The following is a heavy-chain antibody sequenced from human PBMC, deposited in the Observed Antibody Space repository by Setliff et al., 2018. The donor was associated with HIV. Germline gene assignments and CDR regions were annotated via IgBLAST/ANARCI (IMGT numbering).Heavy chain of an antibody. V-gene: IGHV4-31*03. J-gene: IGHJ4*02. CDR3: ARLIDVRIFDY. CDR1: GDSINSGNYY. Sequence: SETLSLTCTVSGDSINSGNYYWSWIRQHPGKGLEWIGYIYYSGSTYYSPSLKSRVTISEDTSKNQFSLKLNSVTAADTAVYYCARLIDVRIFDYWGQGTLVTVSS. CDR2: IYYSGST.